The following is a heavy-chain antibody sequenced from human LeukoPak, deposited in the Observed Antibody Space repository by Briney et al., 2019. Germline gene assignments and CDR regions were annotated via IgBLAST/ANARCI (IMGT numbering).Heavy chain of an antibody. CDR1: GFTFSSYS. J-gene: IGHJ4*02. CDR2: ISSSSSYI. CDR3: ARVSVAASFDFWSGYYTGGDY. Sequence: GGSLRLSCAASGFTFSSYSMNWVRQAPGKGLEWVSSISSSSSYIYYADSVKGRFTISRDNAKNSLYLQMNSLRAEDTAVYYCARVSVAASFDFWSGYYTGGDYWGQGALVTVSS. D-gene: IGHD3-3*01. V-gene: IGHV3-21*01.